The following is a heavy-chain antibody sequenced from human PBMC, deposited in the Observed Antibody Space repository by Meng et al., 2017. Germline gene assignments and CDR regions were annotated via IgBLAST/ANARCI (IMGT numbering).Heavy chain of an antibody. D-gene: IGHD3-22*01. CDR3: ARELVVVITRAYYYGMDV. J-gene: IGHJ6*02. V-gene: IGHV3-33*01. Sequence: GESLKISCAASGFTFSSYGMHWVRQAPGKGLEWVAVIWYDGSNKYYADSVKGRFTIPRDNSKNTLYLQMNSLRAEDTAVYYCARELVVVITRAYYYGMDVWGQGTTVTVSS. CDR1: GFTFSSYG. CDR2: IWYDGSNK.